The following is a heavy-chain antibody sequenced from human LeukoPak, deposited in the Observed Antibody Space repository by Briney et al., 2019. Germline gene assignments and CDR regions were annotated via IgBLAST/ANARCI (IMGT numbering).Heavy chain of an antibody. D-gene: IGHD4-17*01. Sequence: SETLSLTCTVSGGSISSYYWSWIRQPPGKGLEWIGHIYGSGSTNYNPSLKSRVTLSVDTSKNQFSLKLSSVTAADTAVYYCTRTSASTAIDYWGPGTLVIVSS. V-gene: IGHV4-59*01. CDR2: IYGSGST. J-gene: IGHJ4*02. CDR3: TRTSASTAIDY. CDR1: GGSISSYY.